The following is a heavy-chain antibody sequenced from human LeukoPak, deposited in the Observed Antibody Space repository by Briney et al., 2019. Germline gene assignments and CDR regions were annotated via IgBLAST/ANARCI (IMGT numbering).Heavy chain of an antibody. CDR3: GRVGYSYGYADQTELYFDY. CDR1: GGSISSYY. J-gene: IGHJ4*02. Sequence: PSETLSLTCTVSGGSISSYYWSWIRQPPGKGLEWIGYIYYSGSTNYNPSLKSRVTISVDTSKNQFSLKLSSVTAADTAVYYCGRVGYSYGYADQTELYFDYWGQGALVTVSS. CDR2: IYYSGST. D-gene: IGHD5-18*01. V-gene: IGHV4-59*01.